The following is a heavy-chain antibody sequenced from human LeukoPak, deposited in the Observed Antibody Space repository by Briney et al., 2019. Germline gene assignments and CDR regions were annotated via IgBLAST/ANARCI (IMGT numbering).Heavy chain of an antibody. CDR1: GGSISSGGYH. V-gene: IGHV4-31*03. J-gene: IGHJ3*02. CDR3: ARENLGYCSGGSCYGAFDI. CDR2: IYYSGST. Sequence: SQTLSLTCTVSGGSISSGGYHWSWIRQHPGKGLEWIGYIYYSGSTYYNPSLKSRVTISVDTSKNQFSLKLSSVTAADTAVYYCARENLGYCSGGSCYGAFDIWGQGTMVTVSS. D-gene: IGHD2-15*01.